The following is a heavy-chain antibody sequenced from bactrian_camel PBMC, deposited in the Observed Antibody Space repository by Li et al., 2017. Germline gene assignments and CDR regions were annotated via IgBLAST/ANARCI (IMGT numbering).Heavy chain of an antibody. CDR3: VADPDVIWKGGIYCGTPTGFTY. D-gene: IGHD1*01. CDR2: MNTGDSST. Sequence: HVQLVESGGGSVQTGGSLRLSCAGSQYTRTMNIFGWFRQAPGKEREAVAGMNTGDSSTYYADSVLGRFTISLDSAKNTVFLQMNSLKPEDTGMYYCVADPDVIWKGGIYCGTPTGFTYRGQGTQVTVS. V-gene: IGHV3S54*01. CDR1: QYTRTMNI. J-gene: IGHJ4*01.